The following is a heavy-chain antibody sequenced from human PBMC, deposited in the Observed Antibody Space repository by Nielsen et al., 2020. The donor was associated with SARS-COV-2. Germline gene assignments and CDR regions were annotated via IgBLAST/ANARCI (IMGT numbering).Heavy chain of an antibody. Sequence: SETLSLTCAVSGGSISSGGYSWSWIRQLPGKGLEWIGYIYYSGSTYYNPSLKSRVTISVDTSKNQFSLKLSSVTAADTAVYYCARGSMVRGVIIFSWFDPWGQGTLVTVSS. D-gene: IGHD3-10*01. CDR1: GGSISSGGYS. V-gene: IGHV4-30-4*07. CDR3: ARGSMVRGVIIFSWFDP. J-gene: IGHJ5*02. CDR2: IYYSGST.